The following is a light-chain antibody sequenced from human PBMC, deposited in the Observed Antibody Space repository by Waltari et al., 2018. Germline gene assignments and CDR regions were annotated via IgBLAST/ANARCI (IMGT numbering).Light chain of an antibody. V-gene: IGKV3-11*01. J-gene: IGKJ2*01. CDR3: QQLYNWPRGA. Sequence: EIVLTQSPATLSLSPGETATLSCRASQSVSTYIAWYQQKPGQAPRLLIYEVIRRATGIPARFSGSGSGTDFTLTISSLEPEDFAVYYCQQLYNWPRGAFGQGTKLEI. CDR1: QSVSTY. CDR2: EVI.